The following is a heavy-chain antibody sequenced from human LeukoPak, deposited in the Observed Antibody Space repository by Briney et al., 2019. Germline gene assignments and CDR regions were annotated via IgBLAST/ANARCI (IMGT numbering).Heavy chain of an antibody. CDR3: ARKRAVGFGGYMDV. CDR2: IRSDGSNR. CDR1: GFTFSTYA. D-gene: IGHD3-10*01. Sequence: GRSLRLSCAASGFTFSTYAMHWVRQAPGKGLEWVAFIRSDGSNRYDADSVKGRFTISRDNSKNTLYLQMNSLRAEDTAVYFCARKRAVGFGGYMDVWGKGTTVTISS. J-gene: IGHJ6*03. V-gene: IGHV3-30*04.